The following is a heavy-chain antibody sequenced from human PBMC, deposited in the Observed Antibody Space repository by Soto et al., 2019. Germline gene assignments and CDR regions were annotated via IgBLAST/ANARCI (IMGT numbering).Heavy chain of an antibody. J-gene: IGHJ4*02. CDR2: ISYDGSNK. D-gene: IGHD3-10*01. CDR3: ANDQHGYCGSGSWEDY. Sequence: QVQLVESGGGVVQPGRSLRLSCAASGFTFSSYGMHWVRQAPGKGLEWVAVISYDGSNKNYADSVKGRFTISRDNSKNTRYLQMHSLRDEDKAVDYCANDQHGYCGSGSWEDYWGQGTLGTVTS. CDR1: GFTFSSYG. V-gene: IGHV3-30*18.